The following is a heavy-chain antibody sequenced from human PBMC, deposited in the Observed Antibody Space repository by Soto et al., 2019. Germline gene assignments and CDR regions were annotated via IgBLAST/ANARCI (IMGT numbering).Heavy chain of an antibody. CDR3: AKDVSGIEHY. D-gene: IGHD1-26*01. CDR2: ISYAGRNN. Sequence: QVQLVESGGGVVEPGRSLRRSCAASGFTFISYGMHWVRQAPGKGLERVAVISYAGRNNYYADSVKGQFTISRDNSKNSLYLQMNSLRAEDTALYYCAKDVSGIEHYWGQGTLVTVSS. CDR1: GFTFISYG. V-gene: IGHV3-30*18. J-gene: IGHJ4*02.